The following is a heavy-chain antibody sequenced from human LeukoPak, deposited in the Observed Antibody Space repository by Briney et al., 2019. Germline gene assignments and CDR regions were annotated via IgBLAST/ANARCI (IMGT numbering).Heavy chain of an antibody. J-gene: IGHJ5*02. CDR3: ARTIVVVPAAIGRSWLDP. CDR2: IYYSGST. Sequence: ASETLSLTCTVSGGSISSYYWSWIRQPPGKGLEWIGYIYYSGSTNYNPSLKSRVTISVDTSKNQFSLKLSSVTAADTAVYYCARTIVVVPAAIGRSWLDPWGQGTLVTVSS. V-gene: IGHV4-59*01. D-gene: IGHD2-2*01. CDR1: GGSISSYY.